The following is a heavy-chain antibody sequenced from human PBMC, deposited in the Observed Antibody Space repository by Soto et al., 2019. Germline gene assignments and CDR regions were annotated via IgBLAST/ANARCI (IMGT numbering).Heavy chain of an antibody. V-gene: IGHV4-59*01. CDR3: ARRYCSGGSCYSGFDY. CDR1: GGSISSYY. CDR2: IYYSGTT. J-gene: IGHJ4*02. Sequence: SETLSLTCTVSGGSISSYYWSWIRQPPGKGLEWIGYIYYSGTTNYNPSLKSRVSMSVDTSKNQFSLKLNSVTAADTAVYYCARRYCSGGSCYSGFDYWGQGTLVTVSS. D-gene: IGHD2-15*01.